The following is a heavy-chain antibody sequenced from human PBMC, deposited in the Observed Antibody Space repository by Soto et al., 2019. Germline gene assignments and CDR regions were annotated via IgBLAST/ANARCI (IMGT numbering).Heavy chain of an antibody. CDR3: AKEGIQREYYDILTGYY. V-gene: IGHV3-23*01. CDR2: ISGSGGST. Sequence: GGSLRLSCAASGFTFSSYAMSWVRQAPGKGLEWVSAISGSGGSTYYADSVKGRFTISRDNSKNTLYLQMNSLRAEDTAVYYCAKEGIQREYYDILTGYYWGQGTLVTVSS. J-gene: IGHJ4*02. CDR1: GFTFSSYA. D-gene: IGHD3-9*01.